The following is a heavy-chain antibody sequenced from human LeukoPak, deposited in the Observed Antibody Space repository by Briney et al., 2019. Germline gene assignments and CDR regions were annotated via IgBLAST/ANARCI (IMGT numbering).Heavy chain of an antibody. CDR1: GGSISSSSYY. J-gene: IGHJ4*02. Sequence: PSETLSLTCTVSGGSISSSSYYWGWIRQPPGKGLEWIGTIYYSGSTYYNPSLRSRVTISVDTSKNQFSLKLSSVTAADTAVYYCGGGEGYYFDYWGQGTLVTVSS. CDR2: IYYSGST. D-gene: IGHD3-16*01. CDR3: GGGEGYYFDY. V-gene: IGHV4-39*07.